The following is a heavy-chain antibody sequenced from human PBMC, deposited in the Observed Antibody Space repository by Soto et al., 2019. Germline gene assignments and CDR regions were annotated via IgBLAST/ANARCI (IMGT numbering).Heavy chain of an antibody. CDR1: GFAFNTYS. CDR2: ISYDGSNK. CDR3: AKVSPMGYFFDF. Sequence: GGSLRLSCAASGFAFNTYSMHWVRQAPGRGLEWVAVISYDGSNKFYADSVKGRFTISRDNSKNTLYLEMNSLRGEDTAVYYCAKVSPMGYFFDFWGQGTLATVSS. V-gene: IGHV3-30-3*01. J-gene: IGHJ4*02.